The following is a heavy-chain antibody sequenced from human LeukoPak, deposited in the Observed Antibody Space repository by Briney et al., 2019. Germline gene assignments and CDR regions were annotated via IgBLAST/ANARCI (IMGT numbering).Heavy chain of an antibody. D-gene: IGHD4-17*01. V-gene: IGHV3-30-3*01. Sequence: PGRSLRLSCAASGFTFSSYAMHWVRQAPGKGLEWVAVISYDGSNKYYADSVKGRFTISRDNSKNTLYLQMNSLRAEDTAVYYCARDLDGDYGDYGTLDYWGQGTLVTVSS. J-gene: IGHJ4*02. CDR3: ARDLDGDYGDYGTLDY. CDR1: GFTFSSYA. CDR2: ISYDGSNK.